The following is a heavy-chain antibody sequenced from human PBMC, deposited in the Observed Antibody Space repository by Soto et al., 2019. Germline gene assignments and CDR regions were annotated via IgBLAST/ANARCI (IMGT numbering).Heavy chain of an antibody. D-gene: IGHD2-15*01. CDR3: AKLERVYCSGGSCYYDY. CDR1: GFIFENFG. J-gene: IGHJ4*02. CDR2: ISGSGFKK. Sequence: GGSLRLSCAASGFIFENFGMSWVRQAPGKGLEWVSSISGSGFKKYYADSVKGRFTISRDNSKNTLYLQMNSLGAEDTAIYYCAKLERVYCSGGSCYYDYWGQGILVTVSS. V-gene: IGHV3-23*01.